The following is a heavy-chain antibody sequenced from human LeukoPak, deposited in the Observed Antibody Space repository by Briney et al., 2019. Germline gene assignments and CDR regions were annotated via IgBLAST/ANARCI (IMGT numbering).Heavy chain of an antibody. CDR1: GFPFSSNW. CDR3: ASSDVT. D-gene: IGHD2/OR15-2a*01. CDR2: MNHDGSEA. V-gene: IGHV3-7*01. J-gene: IGHJ3*01. Sequence: PGGSLRLSCEASGFPFSSNWLSWVRQAPGKGLEWVATMNHDGSEAYYVGSMKGRFTISRDNAKKSLYLQMNSLRAEDTAVYYCASSDVTWGQGTMVTVSS.